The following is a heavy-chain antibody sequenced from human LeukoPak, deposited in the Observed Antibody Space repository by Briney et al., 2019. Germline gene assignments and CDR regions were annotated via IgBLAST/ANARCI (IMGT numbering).Heavy chain of an antibody. CDR2: IDSGGGYM. CDR3: XXVRGVAPLHYYTDV. CDR1: GFTFNTYS. Sequence: KAGGSLRLSCEASGFTFNTYSMNWARQAPGKGLEWVSSIDSGGGYMFYADSVKGRFIISRDNAKNSLYLQMNSLRAEDTAVYYXXXVRGVAPLHYYTDVWGKGTTVTVSS. J-gene: IGHJ6*03. V-gene: IGHV3-21*01. D-gene: IGHD3-10*01.